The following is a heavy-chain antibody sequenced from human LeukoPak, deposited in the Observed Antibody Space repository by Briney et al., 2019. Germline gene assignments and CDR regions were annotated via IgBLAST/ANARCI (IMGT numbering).Heavy chain of an antibody. J-gene: IGHJ4*02. CDR2: IRYDGSNK. CDR1: GFTFSSYG. Sequence: GGSLRLSCAASGFTFSSYGMHWVRQAPGKGLEWVAFIRYDGSNKYYADPVKGRFTISRDNSKNTLYLQMNSLRAEDTAVYYCAKDLRKYYYDSSGYYPYWFDYWGQGTLVTVSS. V-gene: IGHV3-30*02. CDR3: AKDLRKYYYDSSGYYPYWFDY. D-gene: IGHD3-22*01.